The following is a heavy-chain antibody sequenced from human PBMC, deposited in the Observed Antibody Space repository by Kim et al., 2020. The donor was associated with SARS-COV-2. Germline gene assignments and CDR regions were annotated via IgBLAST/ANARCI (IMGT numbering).Heavy chain of an antibody. CDR3: AREGMLENFSGAFDY. V-gene: IGHV3-33*01. J-gene: IGHJ4*02. CDR1: GFTFSNYD. Sequence: GGSLRLSCAASGFTFSNYDMHWVRQAPGKGLEWVAVIWYDGSNKYYADSVKGRFTISRDNSKNTLYLQMNSLRAEDTAVYYCAREGMLENFSGAFDYWGQGTLVTVSS. D-gene: IGHD1-1*01. CDR2: IWYDGSNK.